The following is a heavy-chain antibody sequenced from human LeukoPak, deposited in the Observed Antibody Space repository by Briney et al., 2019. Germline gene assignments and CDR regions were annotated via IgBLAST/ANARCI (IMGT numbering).Heavy chain of an antibody. CDR3: ARYSYRGYHYDSSGIDF. J-gene: IGHJ4*02. V-gene: IGHV5-51*01. CDR1: GYSFTNYW. CDR2: IYSGDSDK. Sequence: GESLKISCKGSGYSFTNYWIGWVRQMPGKGLEWRGIIYSGDSDKRYSPSFQGQVTISADKTISTAYLLWSRLKASGTAMYYCARYSYRGYHYDSSGIDFWGQGTLVTVSS. D-gene: IGHD3-22*01.